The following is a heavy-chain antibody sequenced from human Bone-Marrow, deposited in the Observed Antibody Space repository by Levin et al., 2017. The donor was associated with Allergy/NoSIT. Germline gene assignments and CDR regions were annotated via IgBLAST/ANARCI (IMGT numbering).Heavy chain of an antibody. CDR1: GFTFSSYG. J-gene: IGHJ6*03. CDR2: IWYDGSNK. D-gene: IGHD3-10*01. CDR3: AREGVSRLDYYYYMDV. Sequence: GGSLRLSCAASGFTFSSYGMHWVRQAPGKGLEWVAVIWYDGSNKYYADSVKGRFTISRDNSKNTLYLQMNSLRAEDTAVYYCAREGVSRLDYYYYMDVWGKGTTVTVSS. V-gene: IGHV3-33*01.